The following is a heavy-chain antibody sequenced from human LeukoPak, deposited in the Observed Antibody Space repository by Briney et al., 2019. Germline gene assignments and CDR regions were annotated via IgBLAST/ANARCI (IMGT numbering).Heavy chain of an antibody. J-gene: IGHJ4*02. V-gene: IGHV3-21*01. Sequence: GGSLRLSCAASGFTFSIHAMSWVRQAPGKGLEWVSGISESGSNTYYADSVKGRFTISRDDAKNSLYLQMNSLRAEDTAVYYCARLPELPGFGDYWGPGTLVTVSS. CDR1: GFTFSIHA. CDR3: ARLPELPGFGDY. D-gene: IGHD3-10*01. CDR2: ISESGSNT.